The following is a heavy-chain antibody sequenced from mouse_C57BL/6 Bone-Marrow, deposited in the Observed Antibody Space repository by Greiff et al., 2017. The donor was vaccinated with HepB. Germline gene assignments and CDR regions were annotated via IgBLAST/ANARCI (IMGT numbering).Heavy chain of an antibody. Sequence: EVHLVESGGGLVQPGGSLSLSCAASGFTFTDYYMSWVRQPPGKALEWLGFIRNKANGYTTEYSASVKGRFTISRDTSQSILYLQMNALRAEDSATYYCARSDDGYYDWFAYWGQGTLVTVSA. CDR3: ARSDDGYYDWFAY. D-gene: IGHD2-3*01. V-gene: IGHV7-3*01. CDR1: GFTFTDYY. CDR2: IRNKANGYTT. J-gene: IGHJ3*01.